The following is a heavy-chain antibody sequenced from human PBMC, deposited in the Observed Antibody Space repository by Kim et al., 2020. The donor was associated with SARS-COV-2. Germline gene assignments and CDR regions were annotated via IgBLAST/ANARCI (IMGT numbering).Heavy chain of an antibody. D-gene: IGHD6-19*01. Sequence: GGSLRLSCAASGFTFSTYSMNWVRQAPGKGLEWVSYISSSSSTVYYADSVKGRFTISRDNAKKSLYLQMNSLRAEDTAMYYCARDLGHSSPYAFDIWGQG. V-gene: IGHV3-48*04. CDR3: ARDLGHSSPYAFDI. CDR1: GFTFSTYS. J-gene: IGHJ3*02. CDR2: ISSSSSTV.